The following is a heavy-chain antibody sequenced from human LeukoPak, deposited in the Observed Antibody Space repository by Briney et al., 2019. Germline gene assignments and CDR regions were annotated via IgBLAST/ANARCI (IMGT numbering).Heavy chain of an antibody. V-gene: IGHV3-7*01. CDR3: ARGGAPGGRATY. CDR1: GFTLSSYR. Sequence: PGGSLRLSCEVSGFTLSSYRMTWVRQAPGKGLEWVAHINSDGSEKEYVDSVRGRFTISRDNAKNSLYLQMNSLRAEDTAVYFCARGGAPGGRATYWGQGTLVTVSS. CDR2: INSDGSEK. D-gene: IGHD1-26*01. J-gene: IGHJ4*02.